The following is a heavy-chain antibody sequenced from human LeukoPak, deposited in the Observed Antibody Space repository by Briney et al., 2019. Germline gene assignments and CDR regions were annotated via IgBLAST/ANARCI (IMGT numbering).Heavy chain of an antibody. CDR1: GFTFSSYS. D-gene: IGHD2-2*01. CDR2: ISSSSSYI. CDR3: ARAPTVLVGYCSSSSCQADY. Sequence: PGGSLRLSCAASGFTFSSYSMDWVRQAPGKGLEWVSSISSSSSYIYYADSVKGRFTISRDNAKNSLYLQMNSLRAEDTAVYYCARAPTVLVGYCSSSSCQADYWGQGTLVTVSS. J-gene: IGHJ4*02. V-gene: IGHV3-21*01.